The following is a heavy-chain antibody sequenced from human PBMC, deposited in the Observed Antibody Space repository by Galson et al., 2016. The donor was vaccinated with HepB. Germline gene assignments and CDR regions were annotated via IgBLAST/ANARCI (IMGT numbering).Heavy chain of an antibody. CDR1: GDSISTTHW. Sequence: SETLSLTCAVSGDSISTTHWWTWVRQPPGKGLEWIGEIYYSGSTTYNPSFESRLTISVDRSKNQFFLTLSSVTAADTAVYYCARGQIYYYYGMDIWGQGTTVTVSS. V-gene: IGHV4-4*02. J-gene: IGHJ6*02. CDR2: IYYSGST. CDR3: ARGQIYYYYGMDI.